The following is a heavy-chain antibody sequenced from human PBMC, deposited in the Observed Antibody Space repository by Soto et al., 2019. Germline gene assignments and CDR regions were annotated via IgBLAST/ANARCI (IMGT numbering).Heavy chain of an antibody. CDR3: ARDAPGYCSGGSCSY. CDR2: IYYSGST. V-gene: IGHV4-31*03. Sequence: PSETLSLTCTVSGGSISSGGYYWSWIRQHPGKGLEWIGYIYYSGSTYYNPSLKSRVTISVDPSKNQFSLKLSSVTAADTAVYYCARDAPGYCSGGSCSYWGQGTLVTVSS. J-gene: IGHJ4*02. D-gene: IGHD2-15*01. CDR1: GGSISSGGYY.